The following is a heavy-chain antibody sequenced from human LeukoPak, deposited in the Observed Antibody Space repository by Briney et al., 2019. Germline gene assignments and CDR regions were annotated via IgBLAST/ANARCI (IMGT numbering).Heavy chain of an antibody. V-gene: IGHV4-30-2*01. Sequence: SETLSLTCTVSGGSVSSGSYYWSWIRQPPGKGLEWIGYIYHSGSTYYNPSLKSRVTISVDRSKNQFSLKLSSVTAADTAVYYCARQDYDILSGAGFDYWGRGTLVTVSS. CDR3: ARQDYDILSGAGFDY. CDR2: IYHSGST. J-gene: IGHJ4*02. CDR1: GGSVSSGSYY. D-gene: IGHD3-9*01.